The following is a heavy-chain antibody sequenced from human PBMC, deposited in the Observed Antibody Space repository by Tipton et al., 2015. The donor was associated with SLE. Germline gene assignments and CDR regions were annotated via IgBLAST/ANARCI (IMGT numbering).Heavy chain of an antibody. J-gene: IGHJ6*02. CDR3: ARDAVAAAGKTGCYSYCGVDV. Sequence: SLRLSCAASGFTFSDYYMSWIRQAPGKGLEWVSYISNSGSTIYYADSVKVRFTISRDNARNSLYLQMNSLRAEDTAVYYCARDAVAAAGKTGCYSYCGVDVWGQGTTVTDSS. CDR1: GFTFSDYY. D-gene: IGHD6-13*01. V-gene: IGHV3-11*04. CDR2: ISNSGSTI.